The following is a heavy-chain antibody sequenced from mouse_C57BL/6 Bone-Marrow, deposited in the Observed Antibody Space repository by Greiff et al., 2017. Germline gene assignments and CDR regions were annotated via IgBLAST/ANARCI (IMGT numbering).Heavy chain of an antibody. Sequence: VMLVESGPGLVAPSQSLSITCTVSGFSLTSYAISWVRQPPGQGLEWLGVIWTGGGTNYNSAHKSRLSISKDNSKSQVFLKMNSLQTDDTARYYCARKPMITNYYAMDYWGQGTSVTVSS. CDR2: IWTGGGT. CDR3: ARKPMITNYYAMDY. V-gene: IGHV2-9-1*01. J-gene: IGHJ4*01. CDR1: GFSLTSYA. D-gene: IGHD2-4*01.